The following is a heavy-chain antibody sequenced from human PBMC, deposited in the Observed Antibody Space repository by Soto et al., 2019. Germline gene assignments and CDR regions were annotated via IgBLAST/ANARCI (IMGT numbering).Heavy chain of an antibody. CDR2: ISGSGGST. D-gene: IGHD3-10*01. Sequence: EVQLLESGGGLVQPGGSLRLSCAASGFTFSSYAMSWVRQAPGKGLEWVSAISGSGGSTYYADSVKGRFTISRDNSKNPLYLQMNSLRAEDTAVYYCAKDDRYYYGSGSPFDYWGQGTLVTVSS. V-gene: IGHV3-23*01. J-gene: IGHJ4*02. CDR1: GFTFSSYA. CDR3: AKDDRYYYGSGSPFDY.